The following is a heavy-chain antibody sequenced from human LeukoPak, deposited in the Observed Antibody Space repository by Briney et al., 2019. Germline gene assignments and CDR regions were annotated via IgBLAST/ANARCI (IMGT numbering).Heavy chain of an antibody. CDR1: GYTFTDYY. CDR2: VSPSSGGT. CDR3: AIRRRSGWPFDF. D-gene: IGHD6-19*01. V-gene: IGHV1-2*02. J-gene: IGHJ4*02. Sequence: ASVKASCKASGYTFTDYYIHWVRQAPGQGLEWMGWVSPSSGGTLYAQEFQGRVTLTRDTSISTAYMELSSLRSDDTAVYFCAIRRRSGWPFDFWGQGSLVTVSS.